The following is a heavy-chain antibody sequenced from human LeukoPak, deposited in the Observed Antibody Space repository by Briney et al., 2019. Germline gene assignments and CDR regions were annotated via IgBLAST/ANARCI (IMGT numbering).Heavy chain of an antibody. J-gene: IGHJ3*02. Sequence: SVKVSCKASGGTFSSYAISWVRQAPGQGLEWMGRIIPILGIANYAQKFQGRVTITADKSTSTACMELSSLRSEDTAVYYCASPYYDSSGSTSAFDIWGQGTMVTVSS. CDR1: GGTFSSYA. V-gene: IGHV1-69*04. CDR2: IIPILGIA. D-gene: IGHD3-22*01. CDR3: ASPYYDSSGSTSAFDI.